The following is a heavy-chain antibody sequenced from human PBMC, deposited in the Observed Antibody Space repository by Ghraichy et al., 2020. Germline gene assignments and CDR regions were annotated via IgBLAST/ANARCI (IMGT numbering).Heavy chain of an antibody. J-gene: IGHJ4*02. CDR3: ARAYIAPRVFDS. CDR1: GGSLSGYY. Sequence: LRLSCVVSGGSLSGYYWAWIRQTPGKGLEWIGEMNHSGSSNYNPSLKSRVSISVDTSNNQFSLKVRSVTAADTATYFCARAYIAPRVFDSWGQGTLVTVSA. CDR2: MNHSGSS. D-gene: IGHD5-24*01. V-gene: IGHV4-34*01.